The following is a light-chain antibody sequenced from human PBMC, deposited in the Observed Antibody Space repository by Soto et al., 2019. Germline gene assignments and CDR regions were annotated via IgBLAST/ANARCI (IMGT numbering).Light chain of an antibody. CDR3: APWDDRLNGVV. CDR2: HDD. J-gene: IGLJ3*02. V-gene: IGLV1-44*01. Sequence: QSAVTQPPSASGTAGQTVTISCSGTDSSVGTNSVSWYQQFPGMAPKLLIFHDDQRPSGVPDLFSGSKSGTSASLTIRGLRAEDEAIYHCAPWDDRLNGVVFGGGTKLTVL. CDR1: DSSVGTNS.